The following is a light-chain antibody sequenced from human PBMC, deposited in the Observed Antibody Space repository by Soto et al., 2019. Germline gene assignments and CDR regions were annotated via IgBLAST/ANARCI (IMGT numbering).Light chain of an antibody. V-gene: IGLV2-14*01. J-gene: IGLJ3*02. CDR2: EVS. CDR3: SSYTSSSTRV. Sequence: QSVLTQPASVSGSPGQSITISCTGTSSDVGGYNYVSWYQQHPGKAPKIMIYEVSNRPSGVSNRFSGSKSGNTASLTISGLQAEDEADYYCSSYTSSSTRVFGGATKLTVL. CDR1: SSDVGGYNY.